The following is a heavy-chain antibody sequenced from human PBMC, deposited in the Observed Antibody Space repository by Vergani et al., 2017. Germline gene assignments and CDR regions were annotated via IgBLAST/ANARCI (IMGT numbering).Heavy chain of an antibody. CDR1: GGSISSGDYY. CDR3: ARGSSLSQTGYFDL. J-gene: IGHJ2*01. Sequence: QVQLQESGPGLVKPSQTLSLTCTVSGGSISSGDYYWSWIRQPPGKGLEWIGYIYYSGSTYYNTSLKSRVTISVDTSKNQFALKRSAVTAADTAVYYCARGSSLSQTGYFDLWGRGTLVTVSS. CDR2: IYYSGST. D-gene: IGHD6-6*01. V-gene: IGHV4-30-4*08.